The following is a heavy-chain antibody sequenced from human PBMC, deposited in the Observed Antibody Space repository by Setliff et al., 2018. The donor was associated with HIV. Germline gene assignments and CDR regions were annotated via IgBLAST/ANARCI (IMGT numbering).Heavy chain of an antibody. J-gene: IGHJ5*02. D-gene: IGHD3-3*01. CDR1: GGSVSSHY. Sequence: SETLSLTCTVSGGSVSSHYWSWIRQPPGKGLEWIGYIYYSGSTNYNPSLKSRVTISVDTSKNQFSLKLSSVTAADTAVYYCARAPIPYYDFWSGQREGWFDPWGQGTLVTVSS. CDR3: ARAPIPYYDFWSGQREGWFDP. V-gene: IGHV4-59*02. CDR2: IYYSGST.